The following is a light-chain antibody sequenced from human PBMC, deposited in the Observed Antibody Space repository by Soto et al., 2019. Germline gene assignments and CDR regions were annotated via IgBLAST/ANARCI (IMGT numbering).Light chain of an antibody. V-gene: IGKV1-9*01. Sequence: IELTQSPSSMSASVGNRVTIICWASQGISSYLAWYQQKPGKAPKLLIYAASTLQSGVPSRFSGSGSGTEFTLTISRLQPEDFATYYCQQLNSYPLTFGGGTKLDIK. CDR1: QGISSY. J-gene: IGKJ4*01. CDR3: QQLNSYPLT. CDR2: AAS.